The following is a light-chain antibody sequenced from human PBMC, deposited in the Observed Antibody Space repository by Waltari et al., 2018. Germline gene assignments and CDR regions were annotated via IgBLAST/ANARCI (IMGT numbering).Light chain of an antibody. J-gene: IGLJ1*01. Sequence: QSALTQPASVSGSPGQSITISCTGPSRAVGSYNLFSWYQQHPGKAPKLMIYEGSKRPSGVSNRFSGSKSGNTASLTISGLQAEDEADYYCCSYAGSSTPYVFGTGTKVTVL. V-gene: IGLV2-23*01. CDR2: EGS. CDR3: CSYAGSSTPYV. CDR1: SRAVGSYNL.